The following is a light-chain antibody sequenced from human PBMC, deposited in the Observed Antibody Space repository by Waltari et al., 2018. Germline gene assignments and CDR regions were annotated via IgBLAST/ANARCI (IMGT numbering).Light chain of an antibody. CDR2: EVS. Sequence: QSALTQPPSASGSPGQSVTISCTGSSSDIGTFDYVSWYQQYPGKAPRLVIYEVSKRPSGVPDRFSCSKSSNTASPTVSGLRAEDEADYYCRSYAGNNKLGLGSGTKVTVL. CDR3: RSYAGNNKLG. J-gene: IGLJ1*01. V-gene: IGLV2-8*01. CDR1: SSDIGTFDY.